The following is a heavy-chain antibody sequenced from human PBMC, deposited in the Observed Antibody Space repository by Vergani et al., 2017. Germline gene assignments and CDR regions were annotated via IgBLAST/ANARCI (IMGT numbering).Heavy chain of an antibody. CDR3: AKGRGGATDFDY. D-gene: IGHD1-26*01. J-gene: IGHJ4*02. Sequence: EVQLVESGGVVVQPGGSLRLSCAASGFTFDDYAMHWVRQAPGKGLEWVSLISWDGGSTYYADSVKGRFTISRDNSKNSLYLEMNSLRAEDTALYYCAKGRGGATDFDYWGQGTLVTVSS. V-gene: IGHV3-43D*04. CDR1: GFTFDDYA. CDR2: ISWDGGST.